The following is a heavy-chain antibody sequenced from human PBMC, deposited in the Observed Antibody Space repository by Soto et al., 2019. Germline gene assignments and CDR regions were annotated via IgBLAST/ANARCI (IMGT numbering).Heavy chain of an antibody. D-gene: IGHD1-26*01. CDR2: MNPNSGNT. CDR3: TRDVGDPRVDV. J-gene: IGHJ6*02. Sequence: QVQLVQSGAEVKKPGASVKVSCKASGYTFTSYDINWVRQATGQGLEWMGWMNPNSGNTGYAQKFQGRATMTRNTSIGTAYMELSSLRSEETAVYYWTRDVGDPRVDVWGQGTTVTVSS. V-gene: IGHV1-8*01. CDR1: GYTFTSYD.